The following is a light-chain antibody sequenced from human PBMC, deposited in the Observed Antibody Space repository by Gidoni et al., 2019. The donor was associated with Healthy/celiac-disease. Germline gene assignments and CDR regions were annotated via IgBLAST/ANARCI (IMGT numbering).Light chain of an antibody. CDR2: DVS. Sequence: QSALTQPASVSGSPGQSITIPCTGTRSHVGGYNYVSWYQQHPGKAPKLMIYDVSNRPSGVSNRFSGSKSSNTASLTISGLQAEDEADYYCSSYTSSSTLDVVFGGGTKLTVL. CDR3: SSYTSSSTLDVV. V-gene: IGLV2-14*03. J-gene: IGLJ2*01. CDR1: RSHVGGYNY.